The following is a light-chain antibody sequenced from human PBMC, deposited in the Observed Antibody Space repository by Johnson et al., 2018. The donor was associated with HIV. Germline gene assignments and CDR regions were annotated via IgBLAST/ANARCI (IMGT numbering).Light chain of an antibody. CDR3: ATWDSSLRAGF. V-gene: IGLV1-51*02. J-gene: IGLJ1*01. CDR2: ENN. CDR1: SSNIGNQY. Sequence: QSLLTQPPSVSAAAGQRVTISCSGSSSNIGNQYVSWYQQLPGTVPKLLMYENNKRPSGIPDRFSGSRSGTSATLGITGLQTGDEADYYCATWDSSLRAGFFGTGTKVTGL.